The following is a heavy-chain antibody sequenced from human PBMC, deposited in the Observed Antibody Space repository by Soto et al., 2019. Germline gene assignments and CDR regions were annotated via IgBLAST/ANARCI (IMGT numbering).Heavy chain of an antibody. V-gene: IGHV1-69*06. CDR1: GGTFSSYA. CDR2: IIPIFGTA. Sequence: GASVKVSFKASGGTFSSYAISWVRQAPGQGLEWMGGIIPIFGTANYAQKFQGRVTITADKSTSTAYMELSSLRSEDTAVYYCARDVGWSGYYGLYYGMDVWGQGTTVTVSS. D-gene: IGHD3-3*01. J-gene: IGHJ6*02. CDR3: ARDVGWSGYYGLYYGMDV.